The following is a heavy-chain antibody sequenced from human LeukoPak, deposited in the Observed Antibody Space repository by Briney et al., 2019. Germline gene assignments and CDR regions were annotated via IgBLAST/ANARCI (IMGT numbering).Heavy chain of an antibody. Sequence: PGGSLRLSCAASGFTFDDYTMHWVRQAPGKGLEWVSLTSWDGGSTYYADSVKGRFTISRDNSKNSLYLQMNSLRTEDTALYYCAKDFYGDYRGSGYYFDYWGQGTLVTVSS. CDR3: AKDFYGDYRGSGYYFDY. CDR1: GFTFDDYT. J-gene: IGHJ4*02. V-gene: IGHV3-43*01. CDR2: TSWDGGST. D-gene: IGHD4-17*01.